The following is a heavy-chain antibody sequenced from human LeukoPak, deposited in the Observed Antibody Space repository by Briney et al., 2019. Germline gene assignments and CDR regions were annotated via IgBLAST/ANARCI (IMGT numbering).Heavy chain of an antibody. CDR1: GFTFSSYS. CDR2: ISSSSSTI. V-gene: IGHV3-48*01. Sequence: GGSLRLSCAASGFTFSSYSMNWVRQAPGKGLEWVSYISSSSSTIYYADSVKGRFTISRDNAKNSLYLQMNSLRAEDTAVYYCARDDYDSSGYPFDYWGQGTLVTVSS. CDR3: ARDDYDSSGYPFDY. D-gene: IGHD3-22*01. J-gene: IGHJ4*02.